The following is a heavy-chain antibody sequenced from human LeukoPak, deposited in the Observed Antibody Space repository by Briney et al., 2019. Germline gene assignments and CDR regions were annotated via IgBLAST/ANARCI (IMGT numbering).Heavy chain of an antibody. J-gene: IGHJ3*02. V-gene: IGHV3-11*01. CDR1: GSTFSDYY. CDR3: ASRRCSSTSCYPQDAFDI. Sequence: GGSLRLSCAASGSTFSDYYMSWIRQAPGKGLECVSYISSGGSTIYYADSVKGRFTISRDNAKKSLYLQMNSLRAEDTAVYYCASRRCSSTSCYPQDAFDIWGQGTMVTVSS. D-gene: IGHD2-2*01. CDR2: ISSGGSTI.